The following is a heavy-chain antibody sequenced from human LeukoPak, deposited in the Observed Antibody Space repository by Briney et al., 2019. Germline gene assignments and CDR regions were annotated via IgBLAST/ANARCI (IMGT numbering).Heavy chain of an antibody. D-gene: IGHD6-19*01. V-gene: IGHV4-59*08. CDR3: ARGHIAVAGTAATEFDY. J-gene: IGHJ4*02. CDR1: GGSISSYY. CDR2: IYYSGSA. Sequence: PSETLSLTCTVSGGSISSYYWSWIRQPPGKGLEWIGYIYYSGSANYNPSLKSRVTISVDTSKNQFSLKLSSVTAADTAVYYCARGHIAVAGTAATEFDYWGQGTLVTVSS.